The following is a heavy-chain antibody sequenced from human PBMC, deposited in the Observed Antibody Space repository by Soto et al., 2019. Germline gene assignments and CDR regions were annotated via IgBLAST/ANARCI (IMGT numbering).Heavy chain of an antibody. CDR1: GYRFTSYW. CDR3: ARLYHHDGYERSAGDFDS. CDR2: IYPGDSDT. D-gene: IGHD3-22*01. Sequence: PGESLKISCKGSGYRFTSYWIGWVRQMPGKGLEWMGIIYPGDSDTRYSPSFQGQVTISADESINTAYLQWSSLKASDTAMYYCARLYHHDGYERSAGDFDSWGQGTQVTVSS. V-gene: IGHV5-51*01. J-gene: IGHJ4*02.